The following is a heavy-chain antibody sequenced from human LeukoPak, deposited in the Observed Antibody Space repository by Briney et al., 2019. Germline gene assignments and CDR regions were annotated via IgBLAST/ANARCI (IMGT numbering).Heavy chain of an antibody. CDR1: GGSFSGYY. Sequence: SETLSLTCAVYGGSFSGYYWSWIRQPPGKGLEWIGEINHSGSTNYNPSLKSRVTISVDTSKNQFSLKLSSVTAADTAVYYCAGDRTRFRYCSGGSCYGNWFDPWGQGTLVTVSS. D-gene: IGHD2-15*01. V-gene: IGHV4-34*01. CDR2: INHSGST. CDR3: AGDRTRFRYCSGGSCYGNWFDP. J-gene: IGHJ5*02.